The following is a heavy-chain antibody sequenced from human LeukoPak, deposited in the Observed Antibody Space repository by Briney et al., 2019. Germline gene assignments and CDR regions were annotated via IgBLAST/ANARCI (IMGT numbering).Heavy chain of an antibody. D-gene: IGHD6-19*01. CDR3: ARHSGTSGWSTYYFDY. CDR2: IYYSGST. CDR1: GGSISSYY. Sequence: SETLSLTCTVSGGSISSYYWSWIRQPPGRGLEWIGYIYYSGSTNYNPSLKSRVTISVDTSKNQFSLRLSSVTAADTAAYYCARHSGTSGWSTYYFDYWGQGTLVTVSS. V-gene: IGHV4-59*08. J-gene: IGHJ4*02.